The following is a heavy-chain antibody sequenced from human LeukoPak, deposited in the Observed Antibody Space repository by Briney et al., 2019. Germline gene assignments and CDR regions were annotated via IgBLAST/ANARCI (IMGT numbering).Heavy chain of an antibody. CDR2: IYTSGST. D-gene: IGHD3-3*01. V-gene: IGHV4-4*09. J-gene: IGHJ5*02. CDR3: ARLTYYDFWSGYYPIPNWFDP. CDR1: GGSISSYY. Sequence: SETLSLTCTVSGGSISSYYWSWIRQPPGKGLEWFGYIYTSGSTNYNPSLKSRVTISVDTSKNQFSLKLSSVTAADTAVYYCARLTYYDFWSGYYPIPNWFDPWGQGTLVTVSS.